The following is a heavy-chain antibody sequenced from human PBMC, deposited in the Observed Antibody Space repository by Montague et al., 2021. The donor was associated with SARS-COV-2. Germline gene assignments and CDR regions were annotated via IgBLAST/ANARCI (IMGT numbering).Heavy chain of an antibody. CDR3: ARGTIVGTSFDY. CDR1: GGSISSYF. V-gene: IGHV4-59*01. D-gene: IGHD1-26*01. J-gene: IGHJ4*02. CDR2: IYYSGST. Sequence: SETLSLTCNVSGGSISSYFWNWIRQPPGKGLEWIGYIYYSGSTNYNPSLKSRATISLDTSKNQFSLKLSSVTAADTAVYYCARGTIVGTSFDYWGQGTLVPVSS.